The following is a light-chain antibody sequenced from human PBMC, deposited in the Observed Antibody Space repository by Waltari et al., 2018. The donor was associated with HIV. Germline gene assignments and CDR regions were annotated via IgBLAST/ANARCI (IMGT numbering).Light chain of an antibody. CDR1: QSISNNF. J-gene: IGKJ1*01. CDR3: QQYGTAPRT. V-gene: IGKV3-20*01. CDR2: GSF. Sequence: IVLTQSPDTLSLSPWERAIVSRTTSQSISNNFLAWFQQKPGQPPRLLIYGSFIRATGIPDRFSGSGAGTGFTLTISRLEPEDSAVYYCQQYGTAPRTFGQGTKVEIK.